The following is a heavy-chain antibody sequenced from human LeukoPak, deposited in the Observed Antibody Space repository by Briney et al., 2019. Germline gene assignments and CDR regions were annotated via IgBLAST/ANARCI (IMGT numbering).Heavy chain of an antibody. CDR3: VKVGSGWSFDY. J-gene: IGHJ4*02. CDR2: ISSSGGAT. V-gene: IGHV3-23*01. D-gene: IGHD6-19*01. CDR1: GFTFSSYS. Sequence: GGSLRLSCAASGFTFSSYSMTWVRHATGKGLEWVSVISSSGGATDYAGSVKGRFTISRDNSKNTLYLQMSSLRAEDTAVYYCVKVGSGWSFDYWGQGTLVTVSS.